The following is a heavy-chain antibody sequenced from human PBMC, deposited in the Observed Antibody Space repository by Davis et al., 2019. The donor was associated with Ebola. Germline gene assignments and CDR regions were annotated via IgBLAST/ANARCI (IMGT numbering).Heavy chain of an antibody. D-gene: IGHD5-18*01. CDR1: GGSFSGYY. CDR2: IYHSGST. Sequence: SETLSLTCAVYGGSFSGYYWSWIRQPPGKGLEWIGYIYHSGSTYYNPSLKSRVTISVDRSKNQFSLKLSSVTAADTAVYYCARGDRGYSYGYGDYYYYGMDVWGQGTTVTVSS. J-gene: IGHJ6*02. CDR3: ARGDRGYSYGYGDYYYYGMDV. V-gene: IGHV4-34*01.